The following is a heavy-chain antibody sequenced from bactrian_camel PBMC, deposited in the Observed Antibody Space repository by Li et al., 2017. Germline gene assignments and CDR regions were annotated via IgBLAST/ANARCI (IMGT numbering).Heavy chain of an antibody. V-gene: IGHV3S53*01. CDR2: IRWGIDA. J-gene: IGHJ4*01. D-gene: IGHD1*01. CDR3: AADQKGTWDFFRAGAFPF. CDR1: GYRYNWKC. Sequence: HVQLVESGGGSVQAGGSLRLSCAASGYRYNWKCMGWFRQDPGKPREGVAGIRWGIDAEYEESVKGRFTISKDNSKNTLYLQMSSLKPEDTGVYHCAADQKGTWDFFRAGAFPFWDQGTQVTVS.